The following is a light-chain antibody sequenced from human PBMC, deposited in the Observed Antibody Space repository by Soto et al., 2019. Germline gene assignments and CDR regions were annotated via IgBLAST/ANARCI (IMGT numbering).Light chain of an antibody. CDR2: DAS. J-gene: IGKJ4*01. Sequence: GDRVTITCQASQDITNYLNWYQQKPGKAPKILIYDASVLEAGVPSRFSGGGSGTHFTLTITSLQAEDVATYFCQHFDNLPLTFGGGTNLEIK. V-gene: IGKV1-33*01. CDR1: QDITNY. CDR3: QHFDNLPLT.